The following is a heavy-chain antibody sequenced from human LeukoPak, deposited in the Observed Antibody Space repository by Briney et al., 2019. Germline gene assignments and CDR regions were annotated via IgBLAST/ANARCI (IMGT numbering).Heavy chain of an antibody. CDR2: INPNSGGT. CDR3: ARYCSGGSCNSLDY. Sequence: GASVKVSCKASGYTFTGYYMHWVRQAPGQGLEWMGWINPNSGGTNYAQKFQGRVTMTRDTSISTAYMELRSLRSNDTAVYYCARYCSGGSCNSLDYWGQGTLVTVSS. J-gene: IGHJ4*02. D-gene: IGHD2-15*01. V-gene: IGHV1-2*02. CDR1: GYTFTGYY.